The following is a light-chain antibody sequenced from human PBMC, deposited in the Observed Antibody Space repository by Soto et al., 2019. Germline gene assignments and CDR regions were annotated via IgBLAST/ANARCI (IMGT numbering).Light chain of an antibody. Sequence: DIHMTQSPSSLSASLGDRVTITFRASQSILTYLNWYQQKVGKAPKLLIYAASSLQSGVPSRFSGSGSGTDFTLTVNSLQAEDFATYYCQQSYTSPTTFGQGHDWRL. V-gene: IGKV1-39*01. CDR1: QSILTY. J-gene: IGKJ5*01. CDR2: AAS. CDR3: QQSYTSPTT.